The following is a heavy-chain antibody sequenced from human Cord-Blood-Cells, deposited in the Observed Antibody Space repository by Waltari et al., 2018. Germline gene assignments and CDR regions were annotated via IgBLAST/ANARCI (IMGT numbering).Heavy chain of an antibody. CDR2: ISWNSGSI. CDR3: AKGSSGSPHDAFDI. Sequence: EVQLVESGGGLVQPGRSLRLSCAAFGFTFADYDMPRVRQAPGKGLEWVSGISWNSGSIGYADSVKGRFTISRDNAKNSLYLQMNSLRAEDMALYYCAKGSSGSPHDAFDIWGQGTMVTVSS. V-gene: IGHV3-9*03. D-gene: IGHD6-19*01. CDR1: GFTFADYD. J-gene: IGHJ3*02.